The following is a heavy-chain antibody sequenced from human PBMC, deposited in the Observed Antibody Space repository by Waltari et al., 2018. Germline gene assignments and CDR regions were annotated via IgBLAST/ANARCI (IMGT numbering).Heavy chain of an antibody. Sequence: QVQLVQSGAEVKKPGSSVKVSCKASGGTFSSYAISWVRQAPGQGLEWMAGIIPIFGTGNYAQKFQGRVTITADESTSTAYMELSSLRAEDTAVYYCARATSEAPDLGGPFDYWGQGTLVTVSS. J-gene: IGHJ4*02. CDR3: ARATSEAPDLGGPFDY. CDR1: GGTFSSYA. CDR2: IIPIFGTG. D-gene: IGHD2-21*01. V-gene: IGHV1-69*01.